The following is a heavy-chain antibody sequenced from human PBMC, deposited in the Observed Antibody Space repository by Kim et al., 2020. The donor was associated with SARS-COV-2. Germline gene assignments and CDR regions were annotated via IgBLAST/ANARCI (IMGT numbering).Heavy chain of an antibody. D-gene: IGHD3-10*01. Sequence: GGSLRLSCAASGFTFSSYAMHWVRQAPGKGLEWVAVISYDGSNKYYADSVKGRFTISRDNSKNTLYLQMNSLRAEDTAVYYCARNKFRVPNYYGSGSYYTDYYEGMDVWGQGATGTASS. J-gene: IGHJ6*02. CDR2: ISYDGSNK. CDR1: GFTFSSYA. V-gene: IGHV3-30-3*01. CDR3: ARNKFRVPNYYGSGSYYTDYYEGMDV.